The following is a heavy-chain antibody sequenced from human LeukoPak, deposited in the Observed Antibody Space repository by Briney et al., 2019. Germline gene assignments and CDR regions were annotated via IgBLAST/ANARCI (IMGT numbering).Heavy chain of an antibody. CDR3: AKCSASYYNDAFDI. CDR1: GFXFSTYA. CDR2: IRGGGAVT. Sequence: GGSLRLSXAASGFXFSTYAMNWVRQAPGKGLEWLSYIRGGGAVTRYSDSVKGRFTISRDNSKNTLYLQMNHLRAEDAAIYYCAKCSASYYNDAFDIWGRGTMVTVSS. V-gene: IGHV3-23*01. J-gene: IGHJ3*02. D-gene: IGHD3-10*02.